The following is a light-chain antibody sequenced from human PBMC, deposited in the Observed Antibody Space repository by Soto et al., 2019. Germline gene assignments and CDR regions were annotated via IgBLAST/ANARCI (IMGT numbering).Light chain of an antibody. Sequence: EIALTQSPAPLSPSPVARPTLSCSASQSVSSSYLAWYQQKPGQAPRLLIYGASSRATGIPDRFSGSGSGTDFTLTISRLEPEDFAVYYCQQYGRPFGQGTKVDI. V-gene: IGKV3-20*01. CDR3: QQYGRP. J-gene: IGKJ1*01. CDR1: QSVSSSY. CDR2: GAS.